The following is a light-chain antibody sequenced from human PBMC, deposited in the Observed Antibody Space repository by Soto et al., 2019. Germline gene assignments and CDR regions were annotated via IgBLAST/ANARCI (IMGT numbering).Light chain of an antibody. Sequence: EIMMTQSPATLSVSPGERATLSCRASQSVRNNLAWYQHTPGQVPRLLIYYASTRATGIPARFSGSGSGTECTLTISSLQSEDVAVYYCQQYNNWPPITFGQGTRLEIK. CDR3: QQYNNWPPIT. J-gene: IGKJ5*01. CDR2: YAS. V-gene: IGKV3-15*01. CDR1: QSVRNN.